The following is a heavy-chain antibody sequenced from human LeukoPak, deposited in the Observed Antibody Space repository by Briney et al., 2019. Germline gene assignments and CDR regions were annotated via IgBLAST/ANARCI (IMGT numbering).Heavy chain of an antibody. V-gene: IGHV3-7*03. J-gene: IGHJ4*02. CDR3: ARDGVAY. CDR2: IEEDGDKR. D-gene: IGHD2-15*01. CDR1: GFTFSSYW. Sequence: GGSLRLSCAASGFTFSSYWMTWVRQPPEKGLEWVATIEEDGDKRYYVDSVKGRFTISRDNAKNSLYLQMNSLRAEDTAVYYCARDGVAYWGQGTLVIVSS.